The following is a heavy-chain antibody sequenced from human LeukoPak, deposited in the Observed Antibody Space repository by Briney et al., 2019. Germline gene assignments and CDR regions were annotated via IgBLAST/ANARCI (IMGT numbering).Heavy chain of an antibody. CDR1: GFTVSSNY. V-gene: IGHV3-53*01. CDR3: ARTDSSGYYDC. J-gene: IGHJ4*02. D-gene: IGHD3-22*01. CDR2: FYSGGST. Sequence: GGSLRPSCAASGFTVSSNYMTWVGQAPGKGLEWVSIFYSGGSTYYADSVKGRFTISRDNSKNTLYLQMNTLRAEDTAVYYCARTDSSGYYDCWGQGTLVTVSS.